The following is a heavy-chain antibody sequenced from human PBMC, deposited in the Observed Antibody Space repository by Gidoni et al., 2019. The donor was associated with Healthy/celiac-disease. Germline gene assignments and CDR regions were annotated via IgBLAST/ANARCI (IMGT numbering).Heavy chain of an antibody. V-gene: IGHV4-61*02. CDR2: IYTSGST. Sequence: QVQLQESGPGLVKPSQTLSLTCTVPGGSISSGSYYWSWIRQPAGKGLEWIGRIYTSGSTNYNPSLQSRVTISVDTSKNQFSLKLSSVTAADTAVYYCARGPVEIHYFDYWGQGTLVTVSS. J-gene: IGHJ4*02. CDR1: GGSISSGSYY. CDR3: ARGPVEIHYFDY.